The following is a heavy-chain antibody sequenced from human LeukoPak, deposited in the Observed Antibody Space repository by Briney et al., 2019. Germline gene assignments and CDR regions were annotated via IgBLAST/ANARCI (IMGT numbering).Heavy chain of an antibody. V-gene: IGHV3-23*01. CDR3: AKAFTFYDSSDPIY. CDR1: GFTFSSYA. J-gene: IGHJ4*02. D-gene: IGHD3-22*01. CDR2: ISGSGGST. Sequence: PGGSLRLSCAASGFTFSSYAMSWVRQAPGKGLEWVSAISGSGGSTYYADSVKGRFTISRDNSKNTLYLQMNSLRAEDTAVYYCAKAFTFYDSSDPIYWGQRTLVSVSS.